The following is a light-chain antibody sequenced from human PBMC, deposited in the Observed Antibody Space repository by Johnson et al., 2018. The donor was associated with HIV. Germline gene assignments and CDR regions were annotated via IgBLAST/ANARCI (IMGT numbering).Light chain of an antibody. Sequence: QSILTQPPSVSAAPGQKVTISCSGTSSNIGNNYVSWYQQFTGTAPKLVIHDNNKRPSGIPDRFSGSKSGTSATLGIPGLQTGDEADYYCGTWESSLSAEGANYGVGTGTKGTVL. CDR3: GTWESSLSAEGANYG. CDR2: DNN. CDR1: SSNIGNNY. V-gene: IGLV1-51*01. J-gene: IGLJ1*01.